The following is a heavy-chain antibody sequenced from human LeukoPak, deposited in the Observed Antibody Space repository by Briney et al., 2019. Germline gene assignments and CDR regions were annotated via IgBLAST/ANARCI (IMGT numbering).Heavy chain of an antibody. Sequence: GGSLRLSCEASGFIFSNYWMAWVRQAPGKGLEWVANIKEDGSDKNYVESMKGRYTISRDNSKNTLYLQMNSLRADDTAVYYCAMKAVPRPRLHDAFDFWGQGTEVSVSS. CDR1: GFIFSNYW. CDR2: IKEDGSDK. CDR3: AMKAVPRPRLHDAFDF. D-gene: IGHD5-24*01. J-gene: IGHJ3*01. V-gene: IGHV3-7*03.